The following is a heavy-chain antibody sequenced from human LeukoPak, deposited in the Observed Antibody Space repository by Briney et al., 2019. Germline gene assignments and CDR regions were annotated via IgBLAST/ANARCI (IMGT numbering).Heavy chain of an antibody. D-gene: IGHD6-13*01. Sequence: GASVKVSCKASGYTFTSYDINWVRQATGQGLEWMGWMNPNSGNTGYAQKFQGRVTMTRNTSISTAYMELSSLRSEDTAVYYCARGPIAAVYYYMDVWGKGTTVTISS. J-gene: IGHJ6*03. CDR3: ARGPIAAVYYYMDV. CDR1: GYTFTSYD. CDR2: MNPNSGNT. V-gene: IGHV1-8*01.